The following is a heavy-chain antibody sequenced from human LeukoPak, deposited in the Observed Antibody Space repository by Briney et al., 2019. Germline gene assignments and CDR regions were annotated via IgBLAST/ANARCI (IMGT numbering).Heavy chain of an antibody. J-gene: IGHJ2*01. CDR3: PRDLTTLFEGDWYFNL. CDR2: IYYSGST. V-gene: IGHV4-31*03. CDR1: GGSISSGGYY. Sequence: PSQTLSLTCTVSGGSISSGGYYWSWIRQHPGKGLEWIGYIYYSGSTNYNPSLKSRVTISVDTSKNQFSLKLSSVTAADTAVYYCPRDLTTLFEGDWYFNLWAVAPWSLSPQ. D-gene: IGHD4-17*01.